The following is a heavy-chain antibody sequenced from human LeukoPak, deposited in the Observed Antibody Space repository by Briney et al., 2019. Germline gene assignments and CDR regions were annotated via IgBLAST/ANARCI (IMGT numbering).Heavy chain of an antibody. V-gene: IGHV4-59*01. CDR3: ASTLRGKNWFDP. Sequence: SETLSLTCTVSGGSISSYYWSWIRQPPGKGLEWIGYIYYSGSTNYNPSLRSRVTISLDTSKNQFSLRLTSVTAADTAMYYCASTLRGKNWFDPWGQGTLVTVSS. CDR2: IYYSGST. J-gene: IGHJ5*02. CDR1: GGSISSYY. D-gene: IGHD3-10*01.